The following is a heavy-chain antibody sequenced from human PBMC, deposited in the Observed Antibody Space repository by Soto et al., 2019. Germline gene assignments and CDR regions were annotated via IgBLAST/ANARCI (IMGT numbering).Heavy chain of an antibody. Sequence: ETLSLTCTVSGRSMSGYYWSWIRQPAGERLEWIGRIYTSGTTDFNPSLKGRVTMSVDTSKNQFSLKLTSVTAADTALYYCAREDYYDTGYYVVWGQGTQVTASS. J-gene: IGHJ4*02. CDR3: AREDYYDTGYYVV. D-gene: IGHD3-9*01. CDR1: GRSMSGYY. V-gene: IGHV4-4*07. CDR2: IYTSGTT.